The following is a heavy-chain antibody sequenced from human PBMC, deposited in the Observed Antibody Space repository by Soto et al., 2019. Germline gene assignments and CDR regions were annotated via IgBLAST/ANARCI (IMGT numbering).Heavy chain of an antibody. Sequence: PGGSLRLSCAASGFTFSSYGMTWVRQAPGKGLEWVSTVTDNGGSTYYADSMKGRCTVSRDNSKSTLYLQMNSLRTEDTAMYYCAKGQHCSSTSCYFYYYGMDVWGQGITVTVSS. CDR1: GFTFSSYG. V-gene: IGHV3-23*01. CDR3: AKGQHCSSTSCYFYYYGMDV. D-gene: IGHD2-2*01. J-gene: IGHJ6*02. CDR2: VTDNGGST.